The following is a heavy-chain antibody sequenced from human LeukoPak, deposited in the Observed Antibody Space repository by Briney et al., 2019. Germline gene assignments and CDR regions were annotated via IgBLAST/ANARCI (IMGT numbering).Heavy chain of an antibody. CDR3: AKHATEGGSSSTSSWDY. CDR1: GFTFSSYS. J-gene: IGHJ4*02. CDR2: ISSSSSYI. V-gene: IGHV3-21*04. D-gene: IGHD2-2*01. Sequence: GGSLRLSCAASGFTFSSYSMNWVRQAPGKGLEWVSSISSSSSYIYYADSVKGRFTTSRDNAKNSLYLQMNSLRAEDTAIYYCAKHATEGGSSSTSSWDYWGQGTLVTVSS.